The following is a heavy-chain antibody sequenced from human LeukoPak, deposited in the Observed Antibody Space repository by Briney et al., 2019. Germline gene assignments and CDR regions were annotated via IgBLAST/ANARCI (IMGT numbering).Heavy chain of an antibody. Sequence: GGSLRLSCAASGFTFSSYAMHWVRQAPGKGLEWVAVISYDGSNKYYADSVKGRFTISRDNSKNTLYLQMNSLRAEDTAVYYCASPFNYYDSSGYHLFDYWGQGTLVTVSS. J-gene: IGHJ4*02. D-gene: IGHD3-22*01. CDR3: ASPFNYYDSSGYHLFDY. V-gene: IGHV3-30*04. CDR2: ISYDGSNK. CDR1: GFTFSSYA.